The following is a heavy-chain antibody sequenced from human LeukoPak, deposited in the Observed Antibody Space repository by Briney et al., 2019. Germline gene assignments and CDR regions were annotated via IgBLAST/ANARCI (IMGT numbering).Heavy chain of an antibody. CDR1: GGSISSYY. V-gene: IGHV4-59*12. D-gene: IGHD3-22*01. J-gene: IGHJ4*02. CDR2: IYYSGST. Sequence: SETLSLTCTVSGGSISSYYWSWIRQPPGKGLEWIGYIYYSGSTNYNPSLKSRVTISVDTSKNQFSLKLSSVTAADTAVYYCAREDDSEAVFDYWGQGTLVTVSS. CDR3: AREDDSEAVFDY.